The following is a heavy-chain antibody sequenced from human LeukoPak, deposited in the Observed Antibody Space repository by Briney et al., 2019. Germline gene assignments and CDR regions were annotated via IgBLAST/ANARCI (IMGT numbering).Heavy chain of an antibody. CDR2: MNPNSGNT. Sequence: ASVKVSCKASGYTFTGYYMHWVRQAPGQGLEWMGWMNPNSGNTGYAQKFQGRVTMTRNTSISTAYMELSSLRSEDTAVYYCARGGYYDFWSGYYSSDYYYGMDVWGQGTTVTVSS. D-gene: IGHD3-3*01. V-gene: IGHV1-8*02. CDR1: GYTFTGYY. CDR3: ARGGYYDFWSGYYSSDYYYGMDV. J-gene: IGHJ6*02.